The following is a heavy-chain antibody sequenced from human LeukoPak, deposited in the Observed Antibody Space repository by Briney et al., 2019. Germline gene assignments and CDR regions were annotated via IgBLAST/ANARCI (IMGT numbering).Heavy chain of an antibody. CDR2: IRGSGSVI. Sequence: GGSLRLSCVASGFDFSRHDTNWVRQAPGKGLEWVSYIRGSGSVIYYADSVRGRFTISRDDAKNSVSLQMDSLTGDDTAVYYCARGAASVDYWGQGTLVTVSS. V-gene: IGHV3-48*03. J-gene: IGHJ4*02. CDR3: ARGAASVDY. CDR1: GFDFSRHD.